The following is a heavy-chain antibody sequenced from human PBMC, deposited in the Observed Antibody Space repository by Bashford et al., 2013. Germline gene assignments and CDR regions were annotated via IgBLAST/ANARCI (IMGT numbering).Heavy chain of an antibody. CDR3: ARVSFIYYDSSGYYCLFDY. J-gene: IGHJ4*02. CDR2: IYYSGST. CDR1: GGSISSGDYY. D-gene: IGHD3-22*01. V-gene: IGHV4-30-4*01. Sequence: SETLSLTCTVSGGSISSGDYYWSWIRQPPGKGLEWIGYIYYSGSTYYNPSLKSRVTISVDTSKNQFSLKLSSVTAADTAVYYCARVSFIYYDSSGYYCLFDYWGQGTLVTVSS.